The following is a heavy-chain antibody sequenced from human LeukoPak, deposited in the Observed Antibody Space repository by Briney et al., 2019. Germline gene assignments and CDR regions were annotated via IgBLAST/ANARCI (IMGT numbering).Heavy chain of an antibody. Sequence: GGSLRLSCAASGFIFSNYGMHWVRQAPGKGLEWVTFIRYDGTKTFYADSVKGRFTISRDNSKNTLYLQMNSLRSEDTAIYYCAKGLSYSTDYWGQGILVTVSS. D-gene: IGHD2/OR15-2a*01. CDR3: AKGLSYSTDY. CDR1: GFIFSNYG. V-gene: IGHV3-30*02. J-gene: IGHJ4*02. CDR2: IRYDGTKT.